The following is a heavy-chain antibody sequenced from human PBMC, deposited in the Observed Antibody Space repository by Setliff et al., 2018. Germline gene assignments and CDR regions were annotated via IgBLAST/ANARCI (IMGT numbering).Heavy chain of an antibody. V-gene: IGHV1-69*05. D-gene: IGHD5-18*01. CDR1: GGTFSSYG. Sequence: SVKVSCKASGGTFSSYGISWVRQAPGQGLEWMGGTIPIFGTPNYAQRFQGRVTIITDESTSTAYMELSSLRSEDTAMYYCAREGVDTRSSTDYRYYMDVWGKGTTVTVSS. J-gene: IGHJ6*03. CDR2: TIPIFGTP. CDR3: AREGVDTRSSTDYRYYMDV.